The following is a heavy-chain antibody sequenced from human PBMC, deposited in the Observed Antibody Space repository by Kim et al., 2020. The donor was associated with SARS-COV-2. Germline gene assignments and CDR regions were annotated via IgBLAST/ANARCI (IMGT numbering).Heavy chain of an antibody. CDR3: ARGKGIAAAGIFQH. V-gene: IGHV1-69*04. D-gene: IGHD6-13*01. J-gene: IGHJ1*01. Sequence: AQRFQGGVTINAEKSTSTAYMELSSLRSEDTAVYYCARGKGIAAAGIFQHWGQGTLVTVSS.